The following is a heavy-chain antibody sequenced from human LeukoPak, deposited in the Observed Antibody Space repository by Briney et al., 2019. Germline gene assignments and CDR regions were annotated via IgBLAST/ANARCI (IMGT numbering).Heavy chain of an antibody. V-gene: IGHV4-34*01. J-gene: IGHJ4*02. Sequence: SETLSLTCAVYGGSFSGYYWSWIRQPPGKGPEWIGEINHSGSTNYNPSLKSRVTISVDTSKNQFSLKLSSVTAADTAVYYCARMNSYGRNFDYWGQGTLVTVSS. CDR1: GGSFSGYY. CDR2: INHSGST. CDR3: ARMNSYGRNFDY. D-gene: IGHD5-18*01.